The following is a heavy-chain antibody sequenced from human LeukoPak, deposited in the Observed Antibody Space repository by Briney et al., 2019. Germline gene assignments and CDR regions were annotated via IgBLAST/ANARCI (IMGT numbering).Heavy chain of an antibody. CDR2: IGTASDT. V-gene: IGHV3-13*01. J-gene: IGHJ6*02. CDR3: ARSYGMDV. CDR1: GFTFSSFD. Sequence: PGGSLRLSCAASGFTFSSFDMHWVRQPTGQGLEWVSTIGTASDTYYPGSVEGRFTLSRDNAKNSLYLQMNSLRAEDTAVYYCARSYGMDVWGQGTTVTVSS.